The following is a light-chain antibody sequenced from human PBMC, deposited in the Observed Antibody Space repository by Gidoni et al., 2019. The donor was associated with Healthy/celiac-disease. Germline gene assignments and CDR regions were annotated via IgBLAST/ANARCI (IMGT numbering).Light chain of an antibody. J-gene: IGLJ2*01. CDR2: QDS. CDR1: KLGDKY. V-gene: IGLV3-1*01. CDR3: QAWDSSRVV. Sequence: SYELTQPPSVSVSPGQTASITCAGDKLGDKYACWYQQKPGQSPVLVIYQDSQRHSGIPERFSGSNSGNTATLTISGTQAMDEADYYCQAWDSSRVVFGGGTKLTVL.